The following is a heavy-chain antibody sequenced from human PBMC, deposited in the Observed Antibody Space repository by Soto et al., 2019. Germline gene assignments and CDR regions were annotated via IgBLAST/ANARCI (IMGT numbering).Heavy chain of an antibody. Sequence: SETLSLTCTVSGGSISSYYWSWIRQPPGKGLEWIGYIYYSGSTNYNPSLKSRVTISVDTSKNQFSLKLSSVTAADTAVYYCARDMSGGVDPVYYGMDVWGQGTTVTVSS. J-gene: IGHJ6*02. D-gene: IGHD3-16*01. CDR3: ARDMSGGVDPVYYGMDV. V-gene: IGHV4-59*01. CDR1: GGSISSYY. CDR2: IYYSGST.